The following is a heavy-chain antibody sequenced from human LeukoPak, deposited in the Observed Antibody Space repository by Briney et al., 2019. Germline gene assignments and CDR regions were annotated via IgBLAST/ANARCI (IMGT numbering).Heavy chain of an antibody. Sequence: SETLSLTCTVSGGSNSSYYWSWIRQHPGKGLEWIGYIYYSGSTNYNPSLKSRVTISVDTSKNQFSLKLSSVTAADTAVYYCARVRGTTVVTWAFDIWGQGTMVTVSS. CDR2: IYYSGST. CDR1: GGSNSSYY. CDR3: ARVRGTTVVTWAFDI. J-gene: IGHJ3*02. D-gene: IGHD4-23*01. V-gene: IGHV4-59*01.